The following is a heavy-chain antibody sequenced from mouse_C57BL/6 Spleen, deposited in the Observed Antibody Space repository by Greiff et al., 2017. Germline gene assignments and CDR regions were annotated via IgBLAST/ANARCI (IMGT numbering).Heavy chain of an antibody. Sequence: EVHLVESGGDLVKPGGSLKLSCAASGFTFSSYGMSWVRQTPDKRLEWVATISSGGSYTYYPDSVKGRFTISRDNAKNTLYLQMSSLKSEDTAMYYWARHGDYYGSSYVYFDVWGTGTTVTVSS. J-gene: IGHJ1*03. CDR3: ARHGDYYGSSYVYFDV. V-gene: IGHV5-6*01. CDR1: GFTFSSYG. D-gene: IGHD1-1*01. CDR2: ISSGGSYT.